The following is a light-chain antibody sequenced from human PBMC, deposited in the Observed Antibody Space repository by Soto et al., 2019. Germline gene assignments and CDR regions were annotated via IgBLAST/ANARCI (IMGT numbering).Light chain of an antibody. V-gene: IGLV2-8*01. CDR1: KNDIGVYDF. CDR3: KSYAGSNTYV. Sequence: QSALTQPPSASGSPGQSVTISCTGTKNDIGVYDFVSGYQHHPGKAPRLIIYEVVQRPSGVPDRFSGSKSGNTASLTVSGLQAADEADYFCKSYAGSNTYVFGSGTKLTVL. J-gene: IGLJ1*01. CDR2: EVV.